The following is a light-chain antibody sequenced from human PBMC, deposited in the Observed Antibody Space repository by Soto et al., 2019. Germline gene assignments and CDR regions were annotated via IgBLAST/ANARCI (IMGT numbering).Light chain of an antibody. J-gene: IGKJ1*01. V-gene: IGKV3-15*01. CDR2: GAS. CDR1: QSLNSN. Sequence: DTIMTQSPVILSVSPGERATVSCRASQSLNSNLAWYQQEPGHAPMLLIIGASGRVTTVPARFSGSGSGTEFTLSISSLQSDDCAVYYCQQYNTWPWTFGQGTKVEIK. CDR3: QQYNTWPWT.